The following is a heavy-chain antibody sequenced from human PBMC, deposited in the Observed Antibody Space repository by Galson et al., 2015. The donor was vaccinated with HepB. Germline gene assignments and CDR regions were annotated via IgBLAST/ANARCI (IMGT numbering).Heavy chain of an antibody. CDR2: IIPILGMT. J-gene: IGHJ4*02. D-gene: IGHD3-16*02. CDR1: GGTFNSNA. V-gene: IGHV1-69*04. Sequence: SVKVSCKASGGTFNSNAISWVRQAPGQGLEWMGRIIPILGMTSYAQSFQGRVTLTADRFRATAYMELTNLRREDTGVYYCAREAALSTRYNHGNDYWGQGTLVTIPS. CDR3: AREAALSTRYNHGNDY.